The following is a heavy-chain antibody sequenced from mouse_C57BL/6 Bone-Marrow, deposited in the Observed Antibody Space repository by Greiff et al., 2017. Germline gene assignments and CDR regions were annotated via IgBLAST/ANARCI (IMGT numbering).Heavy chain of an antibody. CDR2: IDPSDSYT. CDR1: GYTFTSYW. J-gene: IGHJ2*01. V-gene: IGHV1-69*01. CDR3: AKKGLIDY. D-gene: IGHD1-3*01. Sequence: VQLQQPGAELVMPGASVKLSCKASGYTFTSYWMHWVKQRPGQGLEWIGEIDPSDSYTNYNQKFKGKSTLTVDKSSSTAYMQLSSLTSEDSAVYYCAKKGLIDYWGQGTTLTVSS.